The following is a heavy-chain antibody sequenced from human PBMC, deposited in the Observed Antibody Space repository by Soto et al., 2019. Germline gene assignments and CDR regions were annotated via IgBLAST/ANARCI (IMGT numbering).Heavy chain of an antibody. CDR1: GFTFSSYW. J-gene: IGHJ4*02. Sequence: EVQLVESGGGLVQPGGSLRLSCAASGFTFSSYWMSWVRQAPGKGLEWVANIKQDGSEKYYVDSVKGRFTISRDNAKNSLYLQMNSLRAEDTAVYYCARVDIAVAQYYFDYWGQGTLVTVSS. V-gene: IGHV3-7*03. D-gene: IGHD6-19*01. CDR3: ARVDIAVAQYYFDY. CDR2: IKQDGSEK.